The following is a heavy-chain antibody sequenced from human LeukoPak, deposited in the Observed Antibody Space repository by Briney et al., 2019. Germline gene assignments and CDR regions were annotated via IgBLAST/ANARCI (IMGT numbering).Heavy chain of an antibody. V-gene: IGHV4-34*01. J-gene: IGHJ3*02. D-gene: IGHD3-10*01. CDR3: ARAYCGSGPYAFDI. CDR1: GGSFSGYY. CDR2: INHSGST. Sequence: SETLSLTCAVYGGSFSGYYWSWIRQPPGKGLEWIGEINHSGSTNYNPSLKSRVTMSVDTSKNQFSLKLSSVTAADTAVYYCARAYCGSGPYAFDIWGQGTMVTVSS.